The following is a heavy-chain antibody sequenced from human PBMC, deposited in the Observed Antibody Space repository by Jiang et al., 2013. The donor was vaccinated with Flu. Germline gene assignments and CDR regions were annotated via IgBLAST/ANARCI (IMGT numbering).Heavy chain of an antibody. D-gene: IGHD6-19*01. V-gene: IGHV3-30-3*01. CDR3: ARTYSSGWYGVYYYYGMDV. J-gene: IGHJ6*02. Sequence: QLLESGGGVVQPGRSLRLSCAASGFTFSSYAMHWVRQAPGKGLEWVAVISYDGSNKYYADSVKGRFTISRDNSKNTLYLQMNSLRAEDTAVYYCARTYSSGWYGVYYYYGMDVWGQGTTVTVSS. CDR2: ISYDGSNK. CDR1: GFTFSSYA.